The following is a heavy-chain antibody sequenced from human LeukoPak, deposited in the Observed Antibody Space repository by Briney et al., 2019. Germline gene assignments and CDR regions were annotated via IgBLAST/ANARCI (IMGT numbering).Heavy chain of an antibody. V-gene: IGHV1-8*01. D-gene: IGHD6-13*01. Sequence: GASVKVSCKASGYTFTSYDINWVRQATGQGLEWMGWMNPNSGNTGYAQKFQGRVTITADTSTDTAYMELSSLRSEDTAVYYCATLYAGYSSSWYYFDYWGQGTLVTVSS. CDR2: MNPNSGNT. CDR1: GYTFTSYD. J-gene: IGHJ4*02. CDR3: ATLYAGYSSSWYYFDY.